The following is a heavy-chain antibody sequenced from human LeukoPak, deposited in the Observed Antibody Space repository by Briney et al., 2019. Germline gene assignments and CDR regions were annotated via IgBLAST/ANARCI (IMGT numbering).Heavy chain of an antibody. CDR3: AKVWDKAEPWDY. CDR1: GFTFDDYA. D-gene: IGHD5-18*01. J-gene: IGHJ4*02. CDR2: ISWNSGSI. Sequence: GGSLRLSCAAPGFTFDDYAMHWVRQAPGKGLEWVSGISWNSGSIGYADSVKGRFTISRDNAKNSLYLQMNSLRAEDTALYYCAKVWDKAEPWDYWGQGTLVTVSS. V-gene: IGHV3-9*01.